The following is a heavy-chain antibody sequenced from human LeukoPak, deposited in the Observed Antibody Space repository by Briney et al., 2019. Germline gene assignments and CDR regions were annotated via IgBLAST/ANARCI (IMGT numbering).Heavy chain of an antibody. J-gene: IGHJ6*03. Sequence: ASVKVSCKASGYTFTSYGISWVRQAPGQGLEWMGWINPNSGGTNYAQKFQGRVTMTRDTSISTAYMELSRLRSDDTAVYYCARDRRDGYNFYYYYYMDVWGKGTTVTISS. CDR2: INPNSGGT. CDR3: ARDRRDGYNFYYYYYMDV. V-gene: IGHV1-2*02. CDR1: GYTFTSYG. D-gene: IGHD5-24*01.